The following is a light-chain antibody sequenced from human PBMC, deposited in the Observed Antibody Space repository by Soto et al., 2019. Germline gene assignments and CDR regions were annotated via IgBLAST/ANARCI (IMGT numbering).Light chain of an antibody. J-gene: IGLJ2*01. CDR3: QTCDTDARVV. CDR2: LSSDGSH. Sequence: QLVLTQSPSASASLGASVKLTCTLSSGHSSYDIAWHQQQPEKGPRYLMKLSSDGSHSKGDGIPDRFSGSSSGAERYLTISSLQSEDEADYYCQTCDTDARVVFGGGTKLTVL. V-gene: IGLV4-69*01. CDR1: SGHSSYD.